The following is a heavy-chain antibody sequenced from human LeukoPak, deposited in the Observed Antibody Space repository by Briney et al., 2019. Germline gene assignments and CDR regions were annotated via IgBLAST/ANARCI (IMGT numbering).Heavy chain of an antibody. CDR3: AKDGRRYSSGWHIDY. CDR1: GFTFDDYA. V-gene: IGHV3-9*01. J-gene: IGHJ4*02. CDR2: ISWNSGSI. Sequence: GGSLRLSCADSGFTFDDYAMHWVRQAPGKGLEWVSGISWNSGSIGYADSVKGRFTISRDNAKNSLYLQMNSLRAEDTALYYCAKDGRRYSSGWHIDYWGQGTLVTVSS. D-gene: IGHD6-19*01.